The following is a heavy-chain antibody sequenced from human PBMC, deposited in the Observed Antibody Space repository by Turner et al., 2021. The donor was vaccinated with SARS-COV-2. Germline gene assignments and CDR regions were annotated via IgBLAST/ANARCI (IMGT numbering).Heavy chain of an antibody. CDR2: ISYDGSNK. Sequence: QVQLVESGGGVVQPGRSLRLSCSASGFTFSPYAIYWVRQAPGKGLEWVAVISYDGSNKYYADSVKGRFTISRDNSKNTLYLQMNSLRAEDTAVYYCARSQYGDYGWFDPWGQGTLVTVSS. CDR3: ARSQYGDYGWFDP. D-gene: IGHD4-17*01. V-gene: IGHV3-30-3*01. J-gene: IGHJ5*02. CDR1: GFTFSPYA.